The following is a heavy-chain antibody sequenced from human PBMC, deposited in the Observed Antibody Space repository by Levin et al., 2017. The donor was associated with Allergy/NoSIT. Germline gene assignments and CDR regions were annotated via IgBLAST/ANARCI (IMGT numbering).Heavy chain of an antibody. Sequence: GGSLRLSCEVSGFNFRSYGMQWVRQAPGKGLEWVAAIWYDGSTKYYGDSVKGRFTISRDNSKNTLYLQMDSLRVGDTAVYFCSKSLGGGNSAAGFDHWGQGTLVTVPS. D-gene: IGHD4-23*01. V-gene: IGHV3-33*06. CDR3: SKSLGGGNSAAGFDH. CDR1: GFNFRSYG. J-gene: IGHJ4*02. CDR2: IWYDGSTK.